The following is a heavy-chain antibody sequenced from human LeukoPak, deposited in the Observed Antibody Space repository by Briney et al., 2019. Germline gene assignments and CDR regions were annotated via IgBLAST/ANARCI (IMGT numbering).Heavy chain of an antibody. V-gene: IGHV3-66*01. CDR2: IYSDGNK. CDR1: GITISSDY. D-gene: IGHD2-21*02. CDR3: ARGGGAFCGGDCYRNFDY. J-gene: IGHJ4*02. Sequence: GGSLRLSCAISGITISSDYMSWVRQAPGKGLEWVSVIYSDGNKYYADSVKGRFTISRDNSMSTLYLQMNSLRDEDTAVYYCARGGGAFCGGDCYRNFDYWGQGTLVTVSS.